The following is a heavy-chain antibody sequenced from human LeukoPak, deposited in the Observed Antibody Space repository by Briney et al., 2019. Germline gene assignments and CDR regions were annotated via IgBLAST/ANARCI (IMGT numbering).Heavy chain of an antibody. V-gene: IGHV3-23*01. CDR3: AREWRGAFDY. Sequence: GGSLRLSCAASGFTFSSYAMSWVRQAPGKGLEWVSAISGSGGSTYYADSVKGRFTISRDNAKNSLYLQMNSLRAEDTAVYYCAREWRGAFDYWGQGTLVTVSS. CDR1: GFTFSSYA. CDR2: ISGSGGST. J-gene: IGHJ4*02. D-gene: IGHD4/OR15-4a*01.